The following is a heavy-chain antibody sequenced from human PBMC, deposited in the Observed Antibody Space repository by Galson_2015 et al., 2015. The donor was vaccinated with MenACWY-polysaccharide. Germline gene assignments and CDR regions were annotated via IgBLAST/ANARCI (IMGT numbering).Heavy chain of an antibody. Sequence: SLRLSCAASGFTFSSYGMHWVRQAPGKGLEWVTYITYDGSDQNYARSVKGRFTISRDNSKSMLYLQMDSLRAEDTAVYHCAKREARNSGPFDLWGQGAL. CDR2: ITYDGSDQ. V-gene: IGHV3-30*18. CDR1: GFTFSSYG. D-gene: IGHD2-15*01. CDR3: AKREARNSGPFDL. J-gene: IGHJ4*02.